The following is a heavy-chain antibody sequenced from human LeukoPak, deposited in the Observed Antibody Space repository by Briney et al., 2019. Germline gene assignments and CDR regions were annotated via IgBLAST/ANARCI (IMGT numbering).Heavy chain of an antibody. CDR1: GYAFTSYA. J-gene: IGHJ4*02. Sequence: GASVKVSCKASGYAFTSYAMNWVRQAPGQGLEWMGWINPNSGGTNYAQKFQGWVTMTRDTSISTAYMELSRLRSDDTAVYYCAREYGEYYDFWSGYVPYYFDYWGQGTLVTVSS. D-gene: IGHD3-3*01. CDR2: INPNSGGT. CDR3: AREYGEYYDFWSGYVPYYFDY. V-gene: IGHV1-2*04.